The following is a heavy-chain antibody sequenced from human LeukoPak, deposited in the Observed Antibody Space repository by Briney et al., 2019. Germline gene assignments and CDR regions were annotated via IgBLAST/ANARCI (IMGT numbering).Heavy chain of an antibody. CDR2: IKEDGTEK. CDR3: TRAESLGRKDFDY. Sequence: GGSLRLSCAASGFTFSSYSMNWVRQAPGKGLEWVANIKEDGTEKYYVDSVKGRFTISRDNARNSVYLQMNSLRAEDTAVYYCTRAESLGRKDFDYWGQGTLVTVSS. CDR1: GFTFSSYS. V-gene: IGHV3-7*01. J-gene: IGHJ4*02. D-gene: IGHD3-16*01.